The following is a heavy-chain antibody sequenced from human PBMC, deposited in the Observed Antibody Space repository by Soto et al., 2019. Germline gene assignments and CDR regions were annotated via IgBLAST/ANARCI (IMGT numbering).Heavy chain of an antibody. Sequence: TGGSLRLSCAASGFTFSSYAMHWVRQAPGKGLEWVAVISYDGSNKYYADSVKGRFTISRDNSKNTLYLQMNSLRAEDTAVYYCARGSGWFDPWGQGTLVTVSS. CDR3: ARGSGWFDP. J-gene: IGHJ5*02. CDR1: GFTFSSYA. V-gene: IGHV3-30-3*01. D-gene: IGHD3-10*01. CDR2: ISYDGSNK.